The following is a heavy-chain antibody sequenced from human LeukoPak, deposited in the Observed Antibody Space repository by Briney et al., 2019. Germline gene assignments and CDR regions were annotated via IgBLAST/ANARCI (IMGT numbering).Heavy chain of an antibody. CDR3: ATPGATVTTMDFDY. CDR2: IYYSGST. D-gene: IGHD4-17*01. Sequence: SETLSLTCTVSGGSISSSSYYWGWIRQPPGKGLEWIGSIYYSGSTYYNPSLKSRVTISVDTSKNQFSLKLSSVTAADTAVYYCATPGATVTTMDFDYWGQGTLVTVSS. V-gene: IGHV4-39*07. CDR1: GGSISSSSYY. J-gene: IGHJ4*02.